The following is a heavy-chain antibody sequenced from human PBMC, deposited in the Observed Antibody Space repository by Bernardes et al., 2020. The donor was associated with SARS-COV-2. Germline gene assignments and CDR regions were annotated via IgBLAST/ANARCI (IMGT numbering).Heavy chain of an antibody. CDR2: ISYNGGST. Sequence: GGSLRLSCSVSGVTFSSFAMHWVRQAPGKGLEYVGVISYNGGSTNYADSVKGRFTISRDNSRNTLYLQMNSLRAEDTAVYYCARTLWGGAIGWGQGALVTVSS. CDR1: GVTFSSFA. J-gene: IGHJ4*02. V-gene: IGHV3-64*04. CDR3: ARTLWGGAIG. D-gene: IGHD2-21*01.